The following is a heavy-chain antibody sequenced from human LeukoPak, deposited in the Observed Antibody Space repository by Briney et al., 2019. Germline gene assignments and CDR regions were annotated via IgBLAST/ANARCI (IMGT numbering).Heavy chain of an antibody. CDR2: ISYDGSNK. J-gene: IGHJ6*02. CDR3: AKDIVVVPAAIGYYYYYGMDV. Sequence: GGSLRLSCAASGFTFSSYGIHWVRQAPDKGLEWVAVISYDGSNKYYADSVRGRFTISRDNSKNTLYLQMNSLRAEDTAVYYCAKDIVVVPAAIGYYYYYGMDVWGQGTTVTVSS. CDR1: GFTFSSYG. V-gene: IGHV3-30*18. D-gene: IGHD2-2*01.